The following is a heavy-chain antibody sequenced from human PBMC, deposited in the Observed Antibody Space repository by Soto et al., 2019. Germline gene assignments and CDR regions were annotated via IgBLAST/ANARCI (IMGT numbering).Heavy chain of an antibody. Sequence: SETLSLTFSVSGGSISSVYYYWSWIRQPPGKGLEWIGNIYYSGNNYYNPSLKSRLIISIETSKKQFSLKVGSVTAADTAVYYCARDRSSGRYGMHXWGQVTTVTVS. CDR1: GGSISSVYYY. J-gene: IGHJ6*02. CDR3: ARDRSSGRYGMHX. CDR2: IYYSGNN. V-gene: IGHV4-30-4*01. D-gene: IGHD6-25*01.